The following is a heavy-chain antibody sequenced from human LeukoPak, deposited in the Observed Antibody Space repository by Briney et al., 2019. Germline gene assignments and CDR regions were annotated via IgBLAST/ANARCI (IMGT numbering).Heavy chain of an antibody. J-gene: IGHJ6*03. CDR3: ARLRYYYYMDV. CDR1: GGSISSSSYY. CDR2: IYYSGST. V-gene: IGHV4-39*01. Sequence: PSETLSLTCTVSGGSISSSSYYWGWIRQPPGKGLEWIGSIYYSGSTYYNPSLKSRVTISVDTSKNQFSLKLSSVTAADTAVYYCARLRYYYYMDVWGKGTTDTISS.